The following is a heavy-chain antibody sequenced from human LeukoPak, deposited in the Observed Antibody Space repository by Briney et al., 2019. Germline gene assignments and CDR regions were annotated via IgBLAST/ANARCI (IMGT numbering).Heavy chain of an antibody. CDR1: GFTFSSYS. Sequence: GGSLRLSCAASGFTFSSYSMNWVRQAPGKGLEWVSSISSSSSYIYYADSVKGRFTISRDNAKDSLYLQMNSLRTEDTAVYYCARGDDSSGYYGAFDIWGQGTMVTVSS. J-gene: IGHJ3*02. D-gene: IGHD3-22*01. V-gene: IGHV3-21*01. CDR3: ARGDDSSGYYGAFDI. CDR2: ISSSSSYI.